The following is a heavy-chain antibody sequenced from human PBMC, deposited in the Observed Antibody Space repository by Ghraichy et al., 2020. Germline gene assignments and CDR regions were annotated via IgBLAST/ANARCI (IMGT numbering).Heavy chain of an antibody. V-gene: IGHV4-61*02. CDR2: IYTSGST. CDR3: ARSLTWDLGTFDY. CDR1: GGSISSGSYY. Sequence: SETLSLTSTVSGGSISSGSYYWSWIRQPAGKGLEWIGRIYTSGSTNYNPSLKSRVTISVDTSKNQFSLKLSSVTAADTAVYYCARSLTWDLGTFDYWGQGTLVTVSS. J-gene: IGHJ4*02. D-gene: IGHD7-27*01.